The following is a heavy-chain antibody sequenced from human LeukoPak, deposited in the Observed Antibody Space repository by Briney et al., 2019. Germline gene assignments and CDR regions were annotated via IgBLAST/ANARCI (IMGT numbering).Heavy chain of an antibody. J-gene: IGHJ5*02. D-gene: IGHD6-13*01. Sequence: VASVKVSCKASGYTFTGYYMHWVRQAPGQGLEWMGWINPNSGGTNYEQKFQGRVTMTTDTSTSTAYMELRSLRSDDTAVYYCARDKVIASAGTPNWFDPWGQGTLVTVSS. V-gene: IGHV1-2*02. CDR3: ARDKVIASAGTPNWFDP. CDR1: GYTFTGYY. CDR2: INPNSGGT.